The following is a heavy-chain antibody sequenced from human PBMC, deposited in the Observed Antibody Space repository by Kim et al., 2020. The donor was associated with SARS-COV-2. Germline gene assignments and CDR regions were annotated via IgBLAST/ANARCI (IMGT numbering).Heavy chain of an antibody. Sequence: QGRVTMTRDTSTSTVYMELSSLRSEDTAVYYCARDGYYYDSSGYYPFDYWGQGTLVTVSS. D-gene: IGHD3-22*01. CDR3: ARDGYYYDSSGYYPFDY. J-gene: IGHJ4*02. V-gene: IGHV1-46*01.